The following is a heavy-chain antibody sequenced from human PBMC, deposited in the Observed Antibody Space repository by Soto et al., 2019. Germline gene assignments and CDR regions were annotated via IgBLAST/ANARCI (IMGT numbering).Heavy chain of an antibody. CDR1: GYTYTSND. J-gene: IGHJ6*02. CDR3: ARYKIHVFCSGFSYYCDGLYF. CDR2: MNPNSGNT. Sequence: SVKPSCKASGYTYTSNDINWGRQATGQGLEWMGWMNPNSGNTGYAQKFQGRVTMTRNTSISTAYMELSSLRSEDTAVYYCARYKIHVFCSGFSYYCDGLYFCGQGSTVIGS. D-gene: IGHD3-3*01. V-gene: IGHV1-8*01.